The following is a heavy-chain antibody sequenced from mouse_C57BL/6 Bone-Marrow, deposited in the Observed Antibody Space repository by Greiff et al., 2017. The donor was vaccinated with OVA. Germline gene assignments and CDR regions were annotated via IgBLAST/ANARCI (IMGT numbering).Heavy chain of an antibody. CDR1: GYTFTDYY. CDR2: INPNNGGT. J-gene: IGHJ1*03. CDR3: ARLDGNPSYWYFDV. Sequence: EVQLQQSGPELVKPGASVKISCKASGYTFTDYYMNWVKQSHGKSLEWIGDINPNNGGTSYNQKFKGKATLTVDKSSSTAYMELRSLTSEDSAVYYGARLDGNPSYWYFDVWGTGTTVTVSS. V-gene: IGHV1-26*01. D-gene: IGHD2-1*01.